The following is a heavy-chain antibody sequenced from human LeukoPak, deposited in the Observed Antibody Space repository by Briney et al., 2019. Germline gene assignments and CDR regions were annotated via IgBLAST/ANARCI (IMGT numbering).Heavy chain of an antibody. CDR2: ISHSGSSI. Sequence: GGSLRLSCVASGFTFSNYLMNWVRQAPGKGLEWVSGISHSGSSIYYADSVKGRFTISRDNSKNTLYLQMDRLRVEDTAVYYCAMALDFWGQGTLVTVSS. J-gene: IGHJ4*02. V-gene: IGHV3-23*01. CDR1: GFTFSNYL. CDR3: AMALDF.